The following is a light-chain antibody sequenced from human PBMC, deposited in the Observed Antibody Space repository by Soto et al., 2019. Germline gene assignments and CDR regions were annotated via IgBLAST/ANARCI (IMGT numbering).Light chain of an antibody. CDR2: DVS. J-gene: IGLJ1*01. CDR3: SSYTSSSSYV. Sequence: QSVLTQPASVSGSPGQSITISCSGTSSDVGGYKYVSWYQQHPGKAPKLMIYDVSNRPSGVSNRFSGSKSGNTASLTISGLQAEDEADYYCSSYTSSSSYVFGTGTKFTVL. CDR1: SSDVGGYKY. V-gene: IGLV2-14*01.